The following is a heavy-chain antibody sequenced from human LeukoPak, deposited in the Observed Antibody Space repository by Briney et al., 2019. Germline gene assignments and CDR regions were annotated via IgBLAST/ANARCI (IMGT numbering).Heavy chain of an antibody. J-gene: IGHJ5*02. CDR3: AGGDIVLMARRKGVFDP. CDR2: INPNSGGT. V-gene: IGHV1-2*02. CDR1: GYTFTGYY. Sequence: ASVKVSCKASGYTFTGYYMHWVRQAPGQGLEWMGWINPNSGGTNYAQKFQGRVTMTRDTSISTAYMELSRLRSDDTAVYYCAGGDIVLMARRKGVFDPWGQGTLVTVSS. D-gene: IGHD2-8*01.